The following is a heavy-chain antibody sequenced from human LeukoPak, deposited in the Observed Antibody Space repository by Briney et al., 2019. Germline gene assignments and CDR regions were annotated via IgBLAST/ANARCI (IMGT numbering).Heavy chain of an antibody. CDR1: GGSISSYY. J-gene: IGHJ6*02. V-gene: IGHV4-59*08. CDR3: ARHGPYYYYGMDV. CDR2: IYYSGST. Sequence: PSETLSLTCTVSGGSISSYYWSWIRQPPGKGLEWIGYIYYSGSTNYNPSLKSRVTISVDTSKNQFSLKLSSVTAADTAVYYCARHGPYYYYGMDVWGQGTTVTVSS.